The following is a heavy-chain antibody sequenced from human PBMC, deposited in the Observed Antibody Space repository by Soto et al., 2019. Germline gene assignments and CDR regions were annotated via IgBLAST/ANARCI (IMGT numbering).Heavy chain of an antibody. CDR3: ARDMSAAGAITRYYYGMDV. D-gene: IGHD6-19*01. CDR2: IYYSGST. V-gene: IGHV4-31*03. J-gene: IGHJ6*02. CDR1: GGSISSGGYY. Sequence: SETLSLTCTVSGGSISSGGYYWSWIRQHPGKGLEWIGYIYYSGSTYYNPSLKSRVTISVDTSKNQFSLKLSSVTAADTAVYYCARDMSAAGAITRYYYGMDVWGQGATVTVSS.